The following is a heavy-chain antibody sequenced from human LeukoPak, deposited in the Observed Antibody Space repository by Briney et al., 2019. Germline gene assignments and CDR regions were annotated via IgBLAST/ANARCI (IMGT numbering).Heavy chain of an antibody. CDR2: IYYSGST. V-gene: IGHV4-59*08. CDR1: GGSISSYY. J-gene: IGHJ6*02. Sequence: PSETLSLTCTVSGGSISSYYWSWIRQPPGKGLEWIGYIYYSGSTNYNPSPKSRVTISVDTSKNQFSLKLSSVTAADTAVYYCARLQFRRYYYYGMDVWGQGTTVTVSS. CDR3: ARLQFRRYYYYGMDV. D-gene: IGHD5-24*01.